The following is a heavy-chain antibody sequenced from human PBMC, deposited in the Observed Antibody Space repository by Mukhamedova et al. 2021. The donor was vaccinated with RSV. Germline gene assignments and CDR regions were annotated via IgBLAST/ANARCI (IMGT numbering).Heavy chain of an antibody. J-gene: IGHJ6*02. CDR3: AKGLYYYAMDV. V-gene: IGHV3-23*01. CDR2: IGGDGRST. Sequence: PGKGLEWVSAIGGDGRSTYYVGSVKGRFTISRDNSKNTLYLQMNSLRAEDEALYYCAKGLYYYAMDVWGQGTTVTVSS.